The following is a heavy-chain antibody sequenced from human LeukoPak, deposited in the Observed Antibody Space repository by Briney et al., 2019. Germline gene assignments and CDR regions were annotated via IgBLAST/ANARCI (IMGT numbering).Heavy chain of an antibody. V-gene: IGHV3-48*03. J-gene: IGHJ3*01. CDR2: ISSGGSTI. Sequence: PGGALRLSCAASGFTFSSYEMNWVRQPPAKGLEWVSYISSGGSTIYYADSVKGRFTISRDNAKNSLYLQMSSLRAGDTAVYYCARDFRRFDFWGQGTMVTVSS. CDR3: ARDFRRFDF. CDR1: GFTFSSYE.